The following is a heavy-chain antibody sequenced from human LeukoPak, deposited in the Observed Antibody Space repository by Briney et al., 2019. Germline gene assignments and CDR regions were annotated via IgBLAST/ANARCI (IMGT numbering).Heavy chain of an antibody. J-gene: IGHJ5*02. CDR1: GYTFTSYW. Sequence: GESLKISCKGSGYTFTSYWIAWVRPMPGKGLEWMGIIFPGDSDTRYSPSFQGQVTISADKSITTAYLQWNSLKASDTAIYYCARHGERGGLDPWGQGTLVTVSS. CDR2: IFPGDSDT. V-gene: IGHV5-51*01. CDR3: ARHGERGGLDP. D-gene: IGHD1-1*01.